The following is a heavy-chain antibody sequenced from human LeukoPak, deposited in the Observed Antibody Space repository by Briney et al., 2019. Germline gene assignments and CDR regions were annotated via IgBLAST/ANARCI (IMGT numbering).Heavy chain of an antibody. D-gene: IGHD2-15*01. CDR2: IYYSGST. V-gene: IGHV4-39*07. Sequence: PSETLSLTCTVSGGSISSSSYYWGWIRQPPGKGLEWIGSIYYSGSTYYNPSLKSRVTISVDTSKNQFSLKLSSVTAADTAVYYCARAPRYCSGGSCSYAGFDYWGQGTLVTVSS. CDR3: ARAPRYCSGGSCSYAGFDY. J-gene: IGHJ4*02. CDR1: GGSISSSSYY.